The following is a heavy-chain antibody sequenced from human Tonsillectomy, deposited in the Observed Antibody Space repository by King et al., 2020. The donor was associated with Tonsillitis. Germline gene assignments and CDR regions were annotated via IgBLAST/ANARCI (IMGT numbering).Heavy chain of an antibody. CDR3: ATEGGRSGSGY. Sequence: VQLVESGGGLFQPGGALRLSCAVSGFTFSGYWMSWVRQAPGKGLDWVATIKEHGSDKHYVDSMKGRFTISRDNPNNSLFLQMNSPRAEDTAVYYCATEGGRSGSGYWGQGTLVTVSS. V-gene: IGHV3-7*01. J-gene: IGHJ4*02. D-gene: IGHD3-10*01. CDR2: IKEHGSDK. CDR1: GFTFSGYW.